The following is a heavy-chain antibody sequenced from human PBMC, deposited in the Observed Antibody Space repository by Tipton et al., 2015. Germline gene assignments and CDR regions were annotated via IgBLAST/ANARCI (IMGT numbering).Heavy chain of an antibody. D-gene: IGHD5-24*01. V-gene: IGHV3-23*01. CDR2: FGGGGGGT. CDR1: GFSFTNYA. J-gene: IGHJ4*02. CDR3: AKAREMAAETTPDDY. Sequence: SLRLSCAASGFSFTNYAMSWVRQAPGKGLEWVSVFGGGGGGTYYADSVKGRVTISRDNSKNTLYLQMNSLSADDTAVYYCAKAREMAAETTPDDYWGQGTLVTVSS.